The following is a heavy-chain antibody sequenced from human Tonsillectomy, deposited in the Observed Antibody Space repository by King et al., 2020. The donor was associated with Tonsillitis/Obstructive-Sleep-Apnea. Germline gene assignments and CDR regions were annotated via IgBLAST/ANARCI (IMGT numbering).Heavy chain of an antibody. CDR3: ARGYCSSTSCYTSDWFDP. J-gene: IGHJ5*02. CDR1: GGSISSSNW. Sequence: QLQESGPGLVKPSGTLSLTCAVSGGSISSSNWWSWVRQPPGKGLEWIGEIYHSGSTNYNPSLKSRVTISVDKSKNQFSLKLSSVTAADTAVYYCARGYCSSTSCYTSDWFDPGGQGTLVTVSS. CDR2: IYHSGST. V-gene: IGHV4-4*02. D-gene: IGHD2-2*02.